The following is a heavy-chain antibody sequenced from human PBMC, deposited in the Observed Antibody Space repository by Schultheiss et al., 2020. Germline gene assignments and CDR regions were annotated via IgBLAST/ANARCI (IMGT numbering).Heavy chain of an antibody. Sequence: SETLSLTCTVSGGSISSGGYYWSWIRQHPGKGLEWIGYIYYSGSTYYNPSLKSLVTISVDTSKHQFYLKLSSVTAADTAVYYCARGNIVVSPAALFRRMGETRLDPWGQGTLVNVSS. CDR3: ARGNIVVSPAALFRRMGETRLDP. CDR1: GGSISSGGYY. D-gene: IGHD2-2*01. V-gene: IGHV4-31*01. CDR2: IYYSGST. J-gene: IGHJ5*02.